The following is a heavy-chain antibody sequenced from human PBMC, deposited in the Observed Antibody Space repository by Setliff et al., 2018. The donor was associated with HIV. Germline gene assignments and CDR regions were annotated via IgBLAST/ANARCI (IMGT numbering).Heavy chain of an antibody. CDR1: GGSISSYY. CDR3: ARHSPSDY. J-gene: IGHJ4*02. CDR2: IYSSGST. V-gene: IGHV4-59*08. Sequence: PSETLSLTCTVSGGSISSYYWSWIRQPPGKGLEWLGHIYSSGSTNYNPSLKSRVTISVDTSKNQFSLKLGSVTAADTAMYYCARHSPSDYWGQGTLVTVSS.